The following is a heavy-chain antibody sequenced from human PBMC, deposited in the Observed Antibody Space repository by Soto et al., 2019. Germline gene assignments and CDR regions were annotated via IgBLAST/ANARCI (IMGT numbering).Heavy chain of an antibody. CDR3: ARGIWNIEEMIYGFYFDP. D-gene: IGHD2-8*01. V-gene: IGHV4-59*12. Sequence: SLTCTVSGDSIRSYYWSWIRQPPGKGLEWLGYISQSGATYYNPSLERRVTISMDTSKNAFSLNLSSVTADDTAVYYCARGIWNIEEMIYGFYFDPWGPGTLVTVSS. CDR1: GDSIRSYY. CDR2: ISQSGAT. J-gene: IGHJ5*02.